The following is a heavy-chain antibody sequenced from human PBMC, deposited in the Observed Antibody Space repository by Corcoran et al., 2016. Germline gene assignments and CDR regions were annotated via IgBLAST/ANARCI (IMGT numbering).Heavy chain of an antibody. Sequence: QVPLVQSGAEVKKPGASVKVSCKASGYTFSDFAVHWVRQAPGQRLEWMAWINAGNGKTKYSQKFQDRVTITRDKSANTAYMELRSLRSEDTAVYSCARGRWSSRSGLYYLDYGGQGTLVTVS. V-gene: IGHV1-3*01. CDR1: GYTFSDFA. D-gene: IGHD6-13*01. CDR2: INAGNGKT. CDR3: ARGRWSSRSGLYYLDY. J-gene: IGHJ4*02.